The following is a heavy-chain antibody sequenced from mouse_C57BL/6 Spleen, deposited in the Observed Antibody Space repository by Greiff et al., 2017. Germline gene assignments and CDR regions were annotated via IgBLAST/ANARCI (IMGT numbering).Heavy chain of an antibody. Sequence: EVQLQQSGPGLVKPSQSLSLTCSVTGYSITSGYYWNWIRQFPGNKLEWMGYISYDGSNNYNPSLKNRISITRDTSKNQFFLKLNSVTTEDTATYYCARESYLGGTYWGQGTLVTVSA. V-gene: IGHV3-6*01. D-gene: IGHD3-3*01. CDR3: ARESYLGGTY. CDR1: GYSITSGYY. J-gene: IGHJ3*01. CDR2: ISYDGSN.